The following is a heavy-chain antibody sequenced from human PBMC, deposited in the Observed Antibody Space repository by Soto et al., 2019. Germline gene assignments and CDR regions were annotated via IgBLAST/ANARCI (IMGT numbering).Heavy chain of an antibody. CDR1: GGSISSGGYY. CDR3: ARDSFYDSSGYTFDY. Sequence: QVQLQESGPGLVKPSQTLSITCTVSGGSISSGGYYWSWIRQHPGKCLEWIGYIYYSGSTYYNPSIKSRVTISVDMSKNQFSLKLSSVTAADTAVYYCARDSFYDSSGYTFDYWGQGTLVTVSS. J-gene: IGHJ4*02. V-gene: IGHV4-31*03. CDR2: IYYSGST. D-gene: IGHD3-22*01.